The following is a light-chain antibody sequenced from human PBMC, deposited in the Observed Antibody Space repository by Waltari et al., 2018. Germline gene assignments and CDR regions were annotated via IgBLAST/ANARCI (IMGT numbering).Light chain of an antibody. CDR2: GAS. V-gene: IGKV3-15*01. Sequence: EVVMTQSPATLSVSPGERVTLSCRASQSVGYNLAWFQQQPGQAPRLLIYGASTRATDIPDRFSGSWSGTAFTLTISSLQSEDFANYYCQQYNNWQITFGQGTRLDLK. CDR3: QQYNNWQIT. CDR1: QSVGYN. J-gene: IGKJ5*01.